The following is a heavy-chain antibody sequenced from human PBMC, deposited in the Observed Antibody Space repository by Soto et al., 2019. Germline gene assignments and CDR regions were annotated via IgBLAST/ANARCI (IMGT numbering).Heavy chain of an antibody. V-gene: IGHV3-30*18. D-gene: IGHD4-4*01. CDR2: ILYDGSNK. J-gene: IGHJ6*02. Sequence: QVQLVESGGGVVQPGRSLRLSCAGSGFTFASHGMHWVRQAPGKGLEWVAAILYDGSNKYFADSVKGRFTISRDNSKNMLYLEMNSLRGEDTAVYYCAKDLMGPVNYFYAMDVWGQGTTVTVSS. CDR3: AKDLMGPVNYFYAMDV. CDR1: GFTFASHG.